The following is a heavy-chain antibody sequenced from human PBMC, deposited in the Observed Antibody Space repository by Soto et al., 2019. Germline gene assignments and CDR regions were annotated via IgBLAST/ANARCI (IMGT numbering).Heavy chain of an antibody. CDR2: INAGNGNT. V-gene: IGHV1-3*01. Sequence: ASVKVSCNASGYTFTSYAMHWVRHAPGRRLEWMGWINAGNGNTKYSQTFQARVTITRDTSASTAYMELSSLRSEDTAVYYCARDDWSSAYYYCSMDVWGQGTTVTASS. J-gene: IGHJ6*02. CDR1: GYTFTSYA. CDR3: ARDDWSSAYYYCSMDV. D-gene: IGHD2-2*01.